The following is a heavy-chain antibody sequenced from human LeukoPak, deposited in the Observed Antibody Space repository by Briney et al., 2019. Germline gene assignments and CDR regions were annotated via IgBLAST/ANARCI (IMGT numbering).Heavy chain of an antibody. D-gene: IGHD2-15*01. Sequence: SETLSLTCTVSGGSISSYYCSWIRQPPGKGLEWIGYMYYSGSTNYNPSLKSRFTISVDMSKNQFSLKLSSVTAADTAVYYCVRSSTYHLFDDWGQGTLVTVSS. J-gene: IGHJ4*02. CDR1: GGSISSYY. CDR2: MYYSGST. V-gene: IGHV4-59*08. CDR3: VRSSTYHLFDD.